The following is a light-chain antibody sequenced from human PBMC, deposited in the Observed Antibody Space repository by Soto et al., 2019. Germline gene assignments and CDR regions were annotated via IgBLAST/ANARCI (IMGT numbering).Light chain of an antibody. CDR1: QSVSSN. V-gene: IGKV3-15*01. J-gene: IGKJ4*01. CDR3: QQYDQWLT. Sequence: EIVMTQSPATLSVSPGERATLSCRASQSVSSNLAWYQQKPGQAPRLLIYGASTRATAIPARFSGSGSGTEFTLTISSLQSEDFAVYFCQQYDQWLTFGGGTKVEIK. CDR2: GAS.